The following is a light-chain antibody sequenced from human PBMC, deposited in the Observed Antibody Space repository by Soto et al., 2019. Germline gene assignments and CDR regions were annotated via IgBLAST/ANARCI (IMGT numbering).Light chain of an antibody. V-gene: IGKV3-11*01. CDR3: QQRSNWPRTT. CDR1: QSVSSY. J-gene: IGKJ5*01. Sequence: EVVMTQSPATLSVSPGERATLSCRASQSVSSYLAWYQLKPGQAPRLLIYTASNRATGIPARFSGSGSGTDFTLTISSLEPDDFAVYYCQQRSNWPRTTFGQGTRLEIK. CDR2: TAS.